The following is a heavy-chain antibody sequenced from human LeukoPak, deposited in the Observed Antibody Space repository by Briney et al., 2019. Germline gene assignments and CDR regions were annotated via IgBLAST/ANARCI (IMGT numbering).Heavy chain of an antibody. CDR1: AGSISSSNYY. CDR2: IYYSGRT. V-gene: IGHV4-39*07. CDR3: ARTGVSPLWYFDL. D-gene: IGHD3-10*01. Sequence: SETLSLTCTVSAGSISSSNYYWGWIRQPPGKGLEWIGSIYYSGRTYYNPSLKSRVTISVDTSKKQFSLKLSSVTAADTAVYYCARTGVSPLWYFDLWGRGTLVTVSS. J-gene: IGHJ2*01.